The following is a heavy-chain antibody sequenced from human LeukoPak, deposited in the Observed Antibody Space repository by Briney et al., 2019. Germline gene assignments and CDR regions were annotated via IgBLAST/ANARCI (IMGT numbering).Heavy chain of an antibody. CDR3: ARDSYYGGTQDY. CDR1: AFTVSSNY. D-gene: IGHD4-23*01. CDR2: ISTSGGTI. Sequence: GGSLRLSCAASAFTVSSNYMTWVRQAPGKGLEWVSYISTSGGTIYYADSVKGRFTISRDNAKNSLYLQMNSLRAEDTAVYYCARDSYYGGTQDYWGQGTLVTVSS. V-gene: IGHV3-48*03. J-gene: IGHJ4*02.